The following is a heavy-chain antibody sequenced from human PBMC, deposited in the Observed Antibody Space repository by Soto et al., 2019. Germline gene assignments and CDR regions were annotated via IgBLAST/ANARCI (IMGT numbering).Heavy chain of an antibody. Sequence: QVQLQESGPGLVKPSETLSLTCSVSGGSISTYYWTWIRQPPGKGLEWIGYIYYSGITNYNPSLKSRVTILVDTSKNQFSLKLSSVTAADTAVYYCARWRGASSSWYGGFDYWGQGTLVTVSS. CDR2: IYYSGIT. J-gene: IGHJ4*02. CDR1: GGSISTYY. D-gene: IGHD6-13*01. CDR3: ARWRGASSSWYGGFDY. V-gene: IGHV4-59*01.